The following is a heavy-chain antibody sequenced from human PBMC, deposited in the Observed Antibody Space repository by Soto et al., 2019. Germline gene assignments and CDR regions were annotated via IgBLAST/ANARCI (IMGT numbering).Heavy chain of an antibody. CDR1: GFTFSSYA. CDR3: ATGPFNFDS. V-gene: IGHV3-23*01. Sequence: EVQLLDSGGGLVQPGGSLRLSCAASGFTFSSYAMSWVRQAPGKGLEWVSSISGSGGSTYYADSVKGRFIISRDNSKSTLYLLMYSLRAEDTAVYYCATGPFNFDSWGQGTLVTVSS. CDR2: ISGSGGST. J-gene: IGHJ4*02.